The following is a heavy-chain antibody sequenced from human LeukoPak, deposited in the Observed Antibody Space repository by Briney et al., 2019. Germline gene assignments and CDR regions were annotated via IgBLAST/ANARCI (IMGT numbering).Heavy chain of an antibody. CDR1: GFTFSSYG. V-gene: IGHV3-23*01. CDR2: ISGSGGST. CDR3: AKDPQVGATMTWFDP. Sequence: GGSLRLSCAASGFTFSSYGMSWVRQAPGKGLEWVSAISGSGGSTYYADSVKGRFTISRDNSKNTLYLQMNSLRAEDTAVYYCAKDPQVGATMTWFDPWGQGTLVTVSS. J-gene: IGHJ5*02. D-gene: IGHD1-26*01.